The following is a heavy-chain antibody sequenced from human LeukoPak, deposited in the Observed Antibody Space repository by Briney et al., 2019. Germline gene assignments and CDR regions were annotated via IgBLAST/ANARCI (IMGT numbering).Heavy chain of an antibody. Sequence: GGSLRLSCAASGFTFSSYGMHWVRQAPGKGLEWVAFIRNDGSSRYYADSMKCRITISRDNPENTLYLQMNSLRAEDTAVYYCAKDIGYSNNYYYMDVWGRGTTVTVSS. CDR1: GFTFSSYG. J-gene: IGHJ6*03. CDR2: IRNDGSSR. CDR3: AKDIGYSNNYYYMDV. V-gene: IGHV3-30*02. D-gene: IGHD4-11*01.